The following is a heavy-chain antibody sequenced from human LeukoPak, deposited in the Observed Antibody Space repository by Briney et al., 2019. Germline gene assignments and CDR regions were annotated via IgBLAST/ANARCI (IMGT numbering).Heavy chain of an antibody. V-gene: IGHV1-2*02. CDR1: GYTFTGYY. J-gene: IGHJ4*02. CDR2: INPNSGGT. D-gene: IGHD2-2*01. Sequence: ASVKVSCKASGYTFTGYYMHWVRQAPGQGLEWMGWINPNSGGTNYAQKFQGRVTMTRGTSISTAYMELSRLRSDDTAVYYCAREEGKYQLLFFDYWGQGTLVTVSS. CDR3: AREEGKYQLLFFDY.